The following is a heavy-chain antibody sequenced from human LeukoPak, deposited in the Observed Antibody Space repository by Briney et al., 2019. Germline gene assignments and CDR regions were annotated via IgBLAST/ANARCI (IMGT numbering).Heavy chain of an antibody. D-gene: IGHD3-22*01. Sequence: ESLKISCKGSGYSFTSYWIGWVRQMPGKGLEWMGIVYPGDSDTRYSPSFQGQVTISADKSISTAYLQWSSLKASDTAMYYRARQYCYDSSGYGWFDPWGQGTLVTVSS. J-gene: IGHJ5*02. CDR2: VYPGDSDT. CDR1: GYSFTSYW. V-gene: IGHV5-51*01. CDR3: ARQYCYDSSGYGWFDP.